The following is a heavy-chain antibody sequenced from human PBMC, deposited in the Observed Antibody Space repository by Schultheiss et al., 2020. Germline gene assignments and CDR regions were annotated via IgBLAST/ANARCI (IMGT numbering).Heavy chain of an antibody. J-gene: IGHJ3*02. CDR3: ATYSSSWYSDAFDI. D-gene: IGHD6-13*01. Sequence: SQTLSLTCTVSGVSIGNYYWSWIRQTPGKGLEWIGRIYTSGSTYYNPSLKSRVTMSVDTSKNQFSLKLSSVTAADTAVYYCATYSSSWYSDAFDIWVQGTMVTVSS. CDR1: GVSIGNYY. V-gene: IGHV4-4*07. CDR2: IYTSGST.